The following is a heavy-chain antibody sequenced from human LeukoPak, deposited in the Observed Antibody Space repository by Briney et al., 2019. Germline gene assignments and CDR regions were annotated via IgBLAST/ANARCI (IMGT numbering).Heavy chain of an antibody. D-gene: IGHD1-26*01. J-gene: IGHJ4*02. CDR1: GGSISSYY. Sequence: SETLSLTCTVSGGSISSYYWSWIRQPPGKGLEWIGYMYYSGNTNYNPSLKSRVTTSVDTSKNEFSLKLSSVTAADTAIYYCARGISGSGSYGHFDYWGQGILVTVSS. CDR2: MYYSGNT. V-gene: IGHV4-59*12. CDR3: ARGISGSGSYGHFDY.